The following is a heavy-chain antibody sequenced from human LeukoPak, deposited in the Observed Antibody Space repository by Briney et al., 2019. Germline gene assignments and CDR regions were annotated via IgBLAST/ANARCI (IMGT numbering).Heavy chain of an antibody. CDR1: GGTFSSYA. V-gene: IGHV1-69*13. D-gene: IGHD3-10*01. J-gene: IGHJ5*02. Sequence: GASVKVSCKASGGTFSSYAISWVRQAPGQGLEWMGGIIPIFGTANYAQKFQGRFTITADESTSTAYMELSSLRSEDTAVYYCASSYYGSGSYYNNRRHIHWFDPWGQGTLVTVSS. CDR3: ASSYYGSGSYYNNRRHIHWFDP. CDR2: IIPIFGTA.